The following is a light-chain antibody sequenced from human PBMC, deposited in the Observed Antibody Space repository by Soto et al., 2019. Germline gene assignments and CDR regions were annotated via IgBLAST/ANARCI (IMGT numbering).Light chain of an antibody. V-gene: IGKV3-20*01. Sequence: EIVFTQSPCTLSLSPGERATLSCRASQSVSYYLAWYQQKPGQAPRLLIYDASSRATGVPDRFSGSGSGTDFTLTISRLEPEDFAVYYCHQYGSSPRTFGQGTKVDIK. CDR2: DAS. CDR3: HQYGSSPRT. J-gene: IGKJ1*01. CDR1: QSVSYY.